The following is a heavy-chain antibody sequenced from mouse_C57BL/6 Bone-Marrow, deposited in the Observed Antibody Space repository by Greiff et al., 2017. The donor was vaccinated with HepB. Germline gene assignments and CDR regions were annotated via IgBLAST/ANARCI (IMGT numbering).Heavy chain of an antibody. V-gene: IGHV1-81*01. CDR3: AREGLLWYYYAMDY. CDR1: GYTFTSYG. D-gene: IGHD2-1*01. CDR2: IYPRSGNT. J-gene: IGHJ4*01. Sequence: QVQLKQSGAELARPGASVKLSCKASGYTFTSYGISWVKQRTGQGLEWIGEIYPRSGNTYYNEKFKGKATLTADKSSSTAYMELRSLTSEDSAVYFCAREGLLWYYYAMDYWGQGTSVTVSS.